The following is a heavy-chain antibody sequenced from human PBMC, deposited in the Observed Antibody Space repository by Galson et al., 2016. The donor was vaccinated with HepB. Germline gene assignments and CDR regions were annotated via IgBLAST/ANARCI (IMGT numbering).Heavy chain of an antibody. D-gene: IGHD2-15*01. J-gene: IGHJ5*02. V-gene: IGHV3-66*01. CDR2: IYSGGST. CDR1: GFTVSNNY. CDR3: ARNRHCSGGSCYGA. Sequence: SLRLSCAASGFTVSNNYMRWVRQAPGKGLEWVSLIYSGGSTYYADSVKGRFTISRDSSKNMLYLQMNSLRAEDTAVYYCARNRHCSGGSCYGAWGQGTLVTVSS.